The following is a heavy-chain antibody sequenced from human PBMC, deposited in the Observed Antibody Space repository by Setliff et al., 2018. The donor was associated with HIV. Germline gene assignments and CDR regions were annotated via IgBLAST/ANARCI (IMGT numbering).Heavy chain of an antibody. Sequence: ASVKVSCKVYGYTLSELSMHWVRQAPGKGLEWMGYFDPQDGKTIYAQKFQGRVTMTTDRSTKTAYLDLGSLRPDDTAVYYCARDLYTSGWPNWFDPWGPGTLVTVS. CDR2: FDPQDGKT. V-gene: IGHV1-24*01. CDR1: GYTLSELS. J-gene: IGHJ5*02. D-gene: IGHD6-19*01. CDR3: ARDLYTSGWPNWFDP.